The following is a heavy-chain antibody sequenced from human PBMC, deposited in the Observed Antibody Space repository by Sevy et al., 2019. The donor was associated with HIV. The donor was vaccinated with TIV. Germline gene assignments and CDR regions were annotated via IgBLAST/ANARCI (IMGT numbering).Heavy chain of an antibody. V-gene: IGHV4-59*12. CDR2: VYHTGST. Sequence: SETLSLTCTVSGGSISVYYWSWIRQPPGKELEYIGYVYHTGSTNYNPSLKSRVTISVDTSNNQFSLRLNSVTAADTAVYYCARAPPVVVVPGAPSWFDPWGQGTLVTVSS. J-gene: IGHJ5*02. D-gene: IGHD2-2*01. CDR1: GGSISVYY. CDR3: ARAPPVVVVPGAPSWFDP.